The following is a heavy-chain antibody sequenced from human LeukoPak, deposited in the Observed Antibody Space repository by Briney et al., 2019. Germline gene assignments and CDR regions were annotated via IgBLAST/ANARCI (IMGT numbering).Heavy chain of an antibody. V-gene: IGHV3-11*01. D-gene: IGHD3-22*01. J-gene: IGHJ6*03. Sequence: GRSRTLARQVYGSTFSNYYIGWIRQADGKVLGWDSSISRSGSTICYADSVKGRCTISRDNAKNSLDLQMNSLRAGDTAVYYCARPPLAGSVYYYFDMDVWGKGTTVTVSS. CDR1: GSTFSNYY. CDR2: ISRSGSTI. CDR3: ARPPLAGSVYYYFDMDV.